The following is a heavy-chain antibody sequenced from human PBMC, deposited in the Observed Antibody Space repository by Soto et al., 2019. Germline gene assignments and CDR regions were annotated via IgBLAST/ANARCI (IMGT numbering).Heavy chain of an antibody. J-gene: IGHJ3*02. CDR3: AKSPDEDCSSTSCYTRAFDI. Sequence: GGSLRLSCAASGFTFSSYAMSWVRQAPGKGLEWVSAISGSGGSIYYADSVKGRFTISRDNSKNTLYLQMNSLRAEDTAVYYCAKSPDEDCSSTSCYTRAFDIWGQGTMVTVSS. CDR2: ISGSGGSI. V-gene: IGHV3-23*01. D-gene: IGHD2-2*02. CDR1: GFTFSSYA.